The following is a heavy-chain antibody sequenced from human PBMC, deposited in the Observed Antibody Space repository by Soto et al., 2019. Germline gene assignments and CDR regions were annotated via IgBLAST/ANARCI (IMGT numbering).Heavy chain of an antibody. J-gene: IGHJ3*02. CDR3: ARRGRLKAFDI. CDR2: INHSGGP. Sequence: PSETLSLTCAVDGGSFSVYYWSLIRQFPGKGLEWIGEINHSGGPLYNPSLKSRVTISVDTSKNQFALKVISVTAADTAVYYCARRGRLKAFDIWGQGTQVTVS. CDR1: GGSFSVYY. V-gene: IGHV4-34*01. D-gene: IGHD2-8*01.